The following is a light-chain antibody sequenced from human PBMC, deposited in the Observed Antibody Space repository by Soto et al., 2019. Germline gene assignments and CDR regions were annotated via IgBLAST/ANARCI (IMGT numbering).Light chain of an antibody. CDR3: QQYNSYS. Sequence: DIQMTQSPSTLPASVGDRVTMTCRAGQGISNWLAWYQQKAGTAPKPPIFPRSTFESGVPSRFSGSGSGTEFTLTISSLQPDDFATYYCQQYNSYSFGQGTKVDIK. CDR1: QGISNW. CDR2: PRS. J-gene: IGKJ1*01. V-gene: IGKV1-5*01.